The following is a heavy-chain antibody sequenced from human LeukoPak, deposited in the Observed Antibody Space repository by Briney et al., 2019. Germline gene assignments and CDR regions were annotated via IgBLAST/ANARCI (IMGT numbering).Heavy chain of an antibody. CDR2: IYHSGSA. Sequence: PSETLCLTCAVSGYSISSGYYWGWIRQPPGEGLEWIGSIYHSGSANYNPSLKSRVTISVDTSKNQFSLKLSSVTAADTAVYYCARRRRNYGDRRTTFDYWGQGTLVTVSS. D-gene: IGHD4-17*01. J-gene: IGHJ4*02. CDR1: GYSISSGYY. CDR3: ARRRRNYGDRRTTFDY. V-gene: IGHV4-38-2*01.